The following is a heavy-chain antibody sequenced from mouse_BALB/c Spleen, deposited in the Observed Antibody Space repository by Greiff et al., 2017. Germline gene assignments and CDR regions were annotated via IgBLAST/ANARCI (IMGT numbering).Heavy chain of an antibody. CDR2: IDPANGNT. J-gene: IGHJ4*01. V-gene: IGHV14-3*02. D-gene: IGHD5-1*01. CDR1: GFNIKDTY. CDR3: ARWGYLYAMDY. Sequence: LQSGAELVKPGASVKLSCTASGFNIKDTYMHWVKQRPEQGLEWIGRIDPANGNTKYDPKFQGKATITADTSSNTAYLQLSSLTSEDTAVYYCARWGYLYAMDYWGQGTSVTVSS.